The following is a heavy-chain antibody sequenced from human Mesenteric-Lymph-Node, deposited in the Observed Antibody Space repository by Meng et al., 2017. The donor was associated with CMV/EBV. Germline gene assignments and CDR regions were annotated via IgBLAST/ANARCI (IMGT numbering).Heavy chain of an antibody. D-gene: IGHD1-1*01. Sequence: GESLKISCAASGFTFSSYSMDWVRQAPGKGLEWVSSITSSSATIYHSDSVKGRFTISRNNAKDSLYLQLNSLRAEDTAVYYCVRGYSTNWNQPAYFDYWGQGALVTVSS. J-gene: IGHJ4*02. CDR1: GFTFSSYS. CDR3: VRGYSTNWNQPAYFDY. V-gene: IGHV3-48*04. CDR2: ITSSSATI.